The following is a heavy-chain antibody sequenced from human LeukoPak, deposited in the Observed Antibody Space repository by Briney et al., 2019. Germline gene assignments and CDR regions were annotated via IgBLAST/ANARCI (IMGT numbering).Heavy chain of an antibody. CDR3: AKGVWAPRFDS. CDR2: INHSGSI. Sequence: PSETLSLTCAVYGGSFSGYYWSWIRQAPGEGLEWIGEINHSGSITYNPSLKSRVTISAEKSKSQFSLRLTSVTAADTAVYYCAKGVWAPRFDSWGQGTLVTVSS. V-gene: IGHV4-34*01. J-gene: IGHJ5*01. D-gene: IGHD7-27*01. CDR1: GGSFSGYY.